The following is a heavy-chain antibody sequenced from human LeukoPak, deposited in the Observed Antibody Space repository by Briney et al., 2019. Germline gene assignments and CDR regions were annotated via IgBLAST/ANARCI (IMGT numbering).Heavy chain of an antibody. Sequence: GGSLRLSCAASGFTFSTYDMHWVRQATGEGLGWVSAIDTAGGTYYPGSVKGRFTISRENTKNSLYLQMNGLRAGDTAVYYCIRESNYYDSSTSPGYFDLWGRGTLVTVSS. D-gene: IGHD3-22*01. V-gene: IGHV3-13*04. CDR1: GFTFSTYD. CDR2: IDTAGGT. CDR3: IRESNYYDSSTSPGYFDL. J-gene: IGHJ2*01.